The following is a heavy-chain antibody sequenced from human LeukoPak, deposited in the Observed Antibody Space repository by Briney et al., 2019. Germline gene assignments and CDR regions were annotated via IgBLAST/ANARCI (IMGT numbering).Heavy chain of an antibody. D-gene: IGHD4-17*01. J-gene: IGHJ4*02. CDR2: INPNSGGT. CDR3: ARGGTRSPTTVTTPVQTLGY. Sequence: ASVKVSCKASGYTFTGYYMHWVRQAPGQGLEWMGWINPNSGGTNYAQKFQGRVTVTRDTSISTAYMELSRLRSDDTAVYYCARGGTRSPTTVTTPVQTLGYWGQGTLVTVSS. V-gene: IGHV1-2*02. CDR1: GYTFTGYY.